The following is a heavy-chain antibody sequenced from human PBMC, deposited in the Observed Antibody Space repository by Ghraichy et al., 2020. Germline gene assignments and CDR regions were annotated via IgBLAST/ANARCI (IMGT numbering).Heavy chain of an antibody. Sequence: ASVKVSCKASGYTFTGYYMHWVRQAPGQGLEWMGWINPNSGGTTYAQRFQGTITLTRDTSISAAYMELSRLTSDDTALYYCARARQWLVHFEAFDIWGQGTLVTVSS. J-gene: IGHJ3*02. CDR2: INPNSGGT. CDR3: ARARQWLVHFEAFDI. V-gene: IGHV1-2*02. CDR1: GYTFTGYY. D-gene: IGHD6-19*01.